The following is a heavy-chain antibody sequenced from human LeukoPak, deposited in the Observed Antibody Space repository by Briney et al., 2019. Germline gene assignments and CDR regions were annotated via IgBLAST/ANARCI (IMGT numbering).Heavy chain of an antibody. CDR2: ISPYNGNT. CDR1: GYIFTTYG. V-gene: IGHV1-18*01. CDR3: ARDLGYYCSGGTCYPYYYHGMDV. J-gene: IGHJ6*02. Sequence: ASVKVSCKASGYIFTTYGIRWVRPAPGQGLEWMGWISPYNGNTNYAQRLQARVTMTTDTSTDTAYMELWSLRSDDTAVYYCARDLGYYCSGGTCYPYYYHGMDVWGQGTTVTVSS. D-gene: IGHD2-15*01.